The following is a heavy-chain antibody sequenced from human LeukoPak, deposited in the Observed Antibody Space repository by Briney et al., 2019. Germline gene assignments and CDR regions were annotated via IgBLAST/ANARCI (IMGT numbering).Heavy chain of an antibody. Sequence: PGESLKISCKGSGYSFTSYWIGWVRQMPGKGLEWMGIIYPDDSDTRYSPSFQGQVTISAGKSISTAYLQWSSLKASDTAMYYCARPGYCSSTSCRDFDYWGQGTLVTVSS. CDR1: GYSFTSYW. D-gene: IGHD2-2*01. V-gene: IGHV5-51*01. CDR3: ARPGYCSSTSCRDFDY. CDR2: IYPDDSDT. J-gene: IGHJ4*02.